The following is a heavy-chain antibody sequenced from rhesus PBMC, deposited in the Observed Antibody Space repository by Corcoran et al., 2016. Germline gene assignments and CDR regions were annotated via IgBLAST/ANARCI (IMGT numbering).Heavy chain of an antibody. V-gene: IGHV4-80*01. Sequence: QLQESGSGLVKPSVSPSLPFAVLGAVFSRYGSAWRRQPPWKGLDWSGENDGTGQKPNYKPSIKSGINSSEDAYKKKLSQKRDGVTAEDTARKCCGRETFWDIDDWGQGVLVTVS. CDR3: GRETFWDIDD. CDR1: GAVFSRYG. J-gene: IGHJ5-1*01. CDR2: NDGTGQKP. D-gene: IGHD3-3*01.